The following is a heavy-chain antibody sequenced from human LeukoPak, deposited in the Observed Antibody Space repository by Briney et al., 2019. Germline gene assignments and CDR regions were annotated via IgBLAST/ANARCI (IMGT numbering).Heavy chain of an antibody. J-gene: IGHJ4*02. CDR2: IYYSGST. CDR3: ARGGIAARLLDY. D-gene: IGHD6-6*01. V-gene: IGHV4-31*03. CDR1: GGSISSGGYY. Sequence: SETLSLTCTVSGGSISSGGYYWSWIRQHPGKGLEWIGYIYYSGSTYYNPSLESRVTISVDTSKNQFSLKLSSVTAADTAVYYCARGGIAARLLDYWGQGTLVTVSS.